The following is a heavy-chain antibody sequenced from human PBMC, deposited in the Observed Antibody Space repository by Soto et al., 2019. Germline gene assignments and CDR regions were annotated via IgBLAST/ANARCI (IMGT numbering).Heavy chain of an antibody. CDR1: GGSISSSSYY. CDR3: ARINKGYGTDS. J-gene: IGHJ4*02. Sequence: SETLSLTCTVSGGSISSSSYYWGCIRQPPGKGLEWIASIDYTGNTFYNPSLTSPVTISVDTSKNQFSLKVTSVTAADTAVYYCARINKGYGTDSWGQGTLVTVSS. V-gene: IGHV4-39*01. D-gene: IGHD1-1*01. CDR2: IDYTGNT.